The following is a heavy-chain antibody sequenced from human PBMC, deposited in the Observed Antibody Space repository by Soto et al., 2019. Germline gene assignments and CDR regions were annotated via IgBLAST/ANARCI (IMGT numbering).Heavy chain of an antibody. Sequence: SETLSLTCTVSGDSVDSGVYYWSWIRQPPGKEMEWIGHIYYTGSAHYDPSLKRRLTMSIDTSKNQFSLTLSSVTAADTAVYYCARHIGSGWLGYFDYWGQGTQVTVSS. J-gene: IGHJ4*02. CDR1: GDSVDSGVYY. D-gene: IGHD6-19*01. V-gene: IGHV4-61*08. CDR3: ARHIGSGWLGYFDY. CDR2: IYYTGSA.